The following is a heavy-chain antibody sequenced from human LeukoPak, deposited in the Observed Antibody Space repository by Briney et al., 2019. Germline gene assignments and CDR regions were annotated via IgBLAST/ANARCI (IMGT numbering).Heavy chain of an antibody. CDR1: GGSISSYL. J-gene: IGHJ4*02. Sequence: SETLSLTCTVSGGSISSYLWSWIRQPPGKGLEWIGYIYYSGSTNYNPSLKSRVTILVDTSKNRFSLKVSSVTAADTAVYYCARGQYSGSCFDNWGQGSLVTVSS. CDR3: ARGQYSGSCFDN. D-gene: IGHD1-26*01. V-gene: IGHV4-59*01. CDR2: IYYSGST.